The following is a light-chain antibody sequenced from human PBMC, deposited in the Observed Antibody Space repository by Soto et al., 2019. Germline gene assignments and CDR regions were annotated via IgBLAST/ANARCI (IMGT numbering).Light chain of an antibody. CDR1: NREIWTYKL. CDR3: CSYAGSSTLYV. CDR2: EVN. Sequence: SAPNQPAPPAWAPGPSITTSCTWTNREIWTYKLVSWYQQHPGKAPKLMIYEVNKRPSGVSDRFSGSKSGNTASLTISGLQAEDEADYYCCSYAGSSTLYVFGTGTKVTVL. V-gene: IGLV2-23*02. J-gene: IGLJ1*01.